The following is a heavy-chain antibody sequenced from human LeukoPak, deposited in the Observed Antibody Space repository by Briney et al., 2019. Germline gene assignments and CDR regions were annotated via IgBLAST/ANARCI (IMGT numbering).Heavy chain of an antibody. D-gene: IGHD2-2*01. Sequence: SETLSLTCTVSGGSISSSSYYWGWIRQPPGTGLEWIGSIYYSGSTYYNPSLKSRVTISVDTSKNQFSLKLSSVTAADTAVYYCARSPRVGYCSSTSCYRGYFDYWGQGTLVTVSS. CDR3: ARSPRVGYCSSTSCYRGYFDY. V-gene: IGHV4-39*07. J-gene: IGHJ4*02. CDR2: IYYSGST. CDR1: GGSISSSSYY.